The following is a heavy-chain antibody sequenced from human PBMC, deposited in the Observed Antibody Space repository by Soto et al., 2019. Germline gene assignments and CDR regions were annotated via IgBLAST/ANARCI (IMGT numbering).Heavy chain of an antibody. CDR3: VTVGSSGRQYLQH. V-gene: IGHV3-21*01. D-gene: IGHD6-19*01. CDR2: ISSSSSYI. J-gene: IGHJ1*01. Sequence: GGSLRLSCAASGFTFSSYSMNWVRQAPGKGLEWVSSISSSSSYIYYADSVKGRFTISRDNAKNSLYLQMNSLRAEDTAVYYCVTVGSSGRQYLQHWGQGPLVTVYS. CDR1: GFTFSSYS.